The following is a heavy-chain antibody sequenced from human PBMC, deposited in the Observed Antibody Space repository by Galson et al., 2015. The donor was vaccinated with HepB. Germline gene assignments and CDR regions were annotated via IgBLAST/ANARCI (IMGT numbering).Heavy chain of an antibody. CDR1: GFTFSSYA. D-gene: IGHD2-8*01. CDR2: ISGSGGST. Sequence: SLRLSCAASGFTFSSYAMSWVRQAPGKGLEWVSAISGSGGSTYYADSVKGRFTISRDNAKNSLYLQMNSLRAEDTAVYYCARASILYRTRGYGMDVWAKGPRSPSP. CDR3: ARASILYRTRGYGMDV. V-gene: IGHV3-23*01. J-gene: IGHJ6*02.